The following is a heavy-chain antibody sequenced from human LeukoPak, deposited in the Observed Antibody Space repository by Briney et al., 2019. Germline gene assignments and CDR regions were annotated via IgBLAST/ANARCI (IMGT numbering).Heavy chain of an antibody. Sequence: SVNVSCKASGSTFSSYGISWVRQAPGQGLEWMGGIIPIFGTANYAQKFQGRVTITADESTSTAYVELSSLRSEDTAVYYCARSIVATVEMFDYWGQGTLVTVSS. V-gene: IGHV1-69*13. CDR3: ARSIVATVEMFDY. CDR2: IIPIFGTA. CDR1: GSTFSSYG. D-gene: IGHD5-12*01. J-gene: IGHJ4*02.